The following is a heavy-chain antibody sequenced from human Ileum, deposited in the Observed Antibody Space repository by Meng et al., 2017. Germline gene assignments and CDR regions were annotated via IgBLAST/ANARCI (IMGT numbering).Heavy chain of an antibody. CDR1: GFTFSDYF. D-gene: IGHD2/OR15-2a*01. CDR2: ISSSGGSI. Sequence: QVEVIQSGGGLVKPGGSLRVSCSASGFTFSDYFMSWIRQAPGEGLEWLSYISSSGGSIAYADSVKGRFTASRDNSKNALYLQMDSLRAEDTAVYYCARGTTYCNAVKCAYDPWGQGTLVTVSS. V-gene: IGHV3-11*01. J-gene: IGHJ5*02. CDR3: ARGTTYCNAVKCAYDP.